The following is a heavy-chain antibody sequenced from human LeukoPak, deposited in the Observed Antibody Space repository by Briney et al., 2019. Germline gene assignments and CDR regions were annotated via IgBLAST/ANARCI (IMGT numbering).Heavy chain of an antibody. CDR1: GFTFSKYA. CDR3: AKISTPIPAAGAMDN. J-gene: IGHJ4*02. CDR2: ISGGGGGT. D-gene: IGHD6-13*01. V-gene: IGHV3-23*01. Sequence: GGSLRLSCAASGFTFSKYAMSWVRQAPGQGLEWVSSISGGGGGTYYANSVKGRFTISRDNSKSTLYLQMNGLRAEDTAVYYCAKISTPIPAAGAMDNWGQGTLVTVSS.